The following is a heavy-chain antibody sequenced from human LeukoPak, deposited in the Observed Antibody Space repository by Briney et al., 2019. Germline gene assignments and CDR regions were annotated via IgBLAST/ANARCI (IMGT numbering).Heavy chain of an antibody. Sequence: SVKVSCKTSGDTFTTYAIIWVRQAPGQGLEWMGGIIPMFGTPNYAQRLQGRVTITADKSTKTAYMELSSLRSEDTAVYYCARVDVEVDYWGQGTLVTVSS. J-gene: IGHJ4*02. D-gene: IGHD3-16*01. V-gene: IGHV1-69*06. CDR1: GDTFTTYA. CDR2: IIPMFGTP. CDR3: ARVDVEVDY.